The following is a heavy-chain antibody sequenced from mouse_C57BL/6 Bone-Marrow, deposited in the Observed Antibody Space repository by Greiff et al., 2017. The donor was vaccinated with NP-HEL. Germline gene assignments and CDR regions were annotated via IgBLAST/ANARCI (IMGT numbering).Heavy chain of an antibody. CDR2: ISSGGSYT. Sequence: EVKLVESGGDLVKPGGSLKLSCAASGFTFSSYGMSWVRQTPDKRLEWVATISSGGSYTYYPDSVKGRFTISRDNAKNTLYLQMSSLKSEDTAMYYCARHVHYYGSSYDWYFDVWGTGTTVTVSS. CDR1: GFTFSSYG. D-gene: IGHD1-1*01. J-gene: IGHJ1*03. CDR3: ARHVHYYGSSYDWYFDV. V-gene: IGHV5-6*02.